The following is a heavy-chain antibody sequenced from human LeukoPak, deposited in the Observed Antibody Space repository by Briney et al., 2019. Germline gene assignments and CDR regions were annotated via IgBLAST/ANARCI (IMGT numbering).Heavy chain of an antibody. Sequence: ASVKVSRKASGYTFTSYGISWVRQAPGQGLEWMGWISAYNGNTNYAQKLQGRVTMTTDTSTSTAYMELRSLRSDDTAVYYCARDSSGWYKMAFDYWGQGTLVTVSS. CDR1: GYTFTSYG. D-gene: IGHD6-19*01. CDR2: ISAYNGNT. J-gene: IGHJ4*02. V-gene: IGHV1-18*01. CDR3: ARDSSGWYKMAFDY.